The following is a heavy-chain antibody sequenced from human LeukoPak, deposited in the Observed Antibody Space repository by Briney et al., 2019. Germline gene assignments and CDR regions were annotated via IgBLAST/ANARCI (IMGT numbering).Heavy chain of an antibody. CDR1: GASISSGSYY. Sequence: PSQTLSLTCTVSGASISSGSYYWSWIRQPAGKGLEWIGRIYTSGSTNYNPSLKSRVTISVDTSKNQFSLKLSSVTAADTAVYYCAREGGPYDYWGQGTLVTVSS. CDR3: AREGGPYDY. J-gene: IGHJ4*02. V-gene: IGHV4-61*02. CDR2: IYTSGST.